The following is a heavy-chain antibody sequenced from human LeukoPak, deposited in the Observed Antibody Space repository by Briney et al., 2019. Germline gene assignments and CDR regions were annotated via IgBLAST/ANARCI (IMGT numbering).Heavy chain of an antibody. CDR2: INSDGSST. CDR3: ARSEKYSSSSPLDY. Sequence: PGGSLRLXCAASGFTFSSYWMHWVRRAPGKGLVSVSRINSDGSSTSYADSVKGRFTISRDNAKNTLYLQMNSLRAEDTAVYYCARSEKYSSSSPLDYWGQGTLVTVSS. J-gene: IGHJ4*02. D-gene: IGHD6-6*01. V-gene: IGHV3-74*01. CDR1: GFTFSSYW.